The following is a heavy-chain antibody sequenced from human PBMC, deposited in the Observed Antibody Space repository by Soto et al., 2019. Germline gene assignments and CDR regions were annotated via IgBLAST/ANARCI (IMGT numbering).Heavy chain of an antibody. J-gene: IGHJ4*02. D-gene: IGHD4-17*01. V-gene: IGHV3-33*01. CDR3: ASLGFYGGYDY. CDR1: GFTFSSYG. CDR2: IWHDGSNK. Sequence: GGSLRLPCAASGFTFSSYGMHWVRQAPGKGLEWVAVIWHDGSNKYYADSVKGRFTISRDNSKNTLYLQMNSLRAEDTAVYYCASLGFYGGYDYWGQGTLVTVSS.